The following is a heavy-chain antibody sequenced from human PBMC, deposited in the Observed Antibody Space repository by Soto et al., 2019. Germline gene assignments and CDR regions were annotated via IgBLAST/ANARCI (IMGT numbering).Heavy chain of an antibody. Sequence: SETLSLTCTVYCGSIRSGDSYWSWIRQPPGKGLEWIGYIYYSGSTYYNPSLKSRVTISLDTSKNQFSLNLSSVTAADTAVYYCARTHYSDRSGTDYWGQGTLVTVSS. CDR3: ARTHYSDRSGTDY. CDR2: IYYSGST. D-gene: IGHD3-22*01. V-gene: IGHV4-30-4*01. CDR1: CGSIRSGDSY. J-gene: IGHJ4*02.